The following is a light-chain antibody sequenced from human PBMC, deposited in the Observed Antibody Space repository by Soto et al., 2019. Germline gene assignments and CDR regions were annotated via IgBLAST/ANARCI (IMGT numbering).Light chain of an antibody. CDR2: GAS. V-gene: IGKV3-20*01. CDR3: LRYGDSPPAYT. J-gene: IGKJ2*01. CDR1: QSVSSRN. Sequence: EIVLTQSPGTVSLSPGERATLSCRASQSVSSRNLAWYRQKPGQAPSLLIFGASNRATGIPDRFSGSGSGTDFTLTISRLEPEDCAVYYCLRYGDSPPAYTFGQWTKLEIK.